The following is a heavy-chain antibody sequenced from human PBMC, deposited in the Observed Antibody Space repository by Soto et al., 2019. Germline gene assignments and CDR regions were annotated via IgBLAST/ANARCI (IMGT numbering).Heavy chain of an antibody. J-gene: IGHJ4*02. Sequence: QPGGSLRLSCAASGFTFSSYGMHWVRQAPGKGLEWVAVISYDGSNKYYADSVKGRFTISRDNSKNTLYLQMNSLRAEDTAVYYCAKDFGDSSGPDLFDYWGQGTLVTVSS. CDR3: AKDFGDSSGPDLFDY. CDR2: ISYDGSNK. V-gene: IGHV3-30*18. D-gene: IGHD3-22*01. CDR1: GFTFSSYG.